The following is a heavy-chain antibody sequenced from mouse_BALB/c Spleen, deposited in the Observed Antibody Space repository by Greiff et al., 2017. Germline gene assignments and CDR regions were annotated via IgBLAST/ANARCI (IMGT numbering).Heavy chain of an antibody. D-gene: IGHD1-1*01. CDR1: GYTFTSYW. CDR2: IYPGDGDT. Sequence: QVHVKQSGAELARPGASVKLSCKASGYTFTSYWMQWVKQRPGQGLEWIGAIYPGDGDTRYTQKFKGKATLTADKSSSTAYMQLSSLASEDSAVYYCARQDYGSSYVAYWGQGTLVTVSA. V-gene: IGHV1-87*01. J-gene: IGHJ3*01. CDR3: ARQDYGSSYVAY.